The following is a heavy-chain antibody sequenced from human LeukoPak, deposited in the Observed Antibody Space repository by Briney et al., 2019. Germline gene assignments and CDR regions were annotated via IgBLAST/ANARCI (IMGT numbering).Heavy chain of an antibody. D-gene: IGHD3-3*01. V-gene: IGHV3-48*01. J-gene: IGHJ3*02. CDR3: ARAHGVTIFGVIMYDAFDI. CDR1: GFTFNAFG. Sequence: QAGGSLRLSCAASGFTFNAFGMNWVRQAPGKGLEWVSYIGTTSGAIYYADSVKGRFTISRDNSKNTLYLQMNSLRAEDTAVYYCARAHGVTIFGVIMYDAFDIWGQGTMVTVSS. CDR2: IGTTSGAI.